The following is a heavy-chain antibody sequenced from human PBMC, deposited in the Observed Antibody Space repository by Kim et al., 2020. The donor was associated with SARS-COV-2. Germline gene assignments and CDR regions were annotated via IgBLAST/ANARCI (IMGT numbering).Heavy chain of an antibody. J-gene: IGHJ6*02. Sequence: GVSLRLSCAASGFTFSDYYMSWIRQAQGKGLEWVSYISSSSSYTNYADSLKGRFTISRDNAKNSLYLQMNSLRAEDTAVYYCSRVGYDYVWGSYRDYYYYYGMDVWGQGTTVTVSS. D-gene: IGHD3-16*02. CDR3: SRVGYDYVWGSYRDYYYYYGMDV. V-gene: IGHV3-11*05. CDR2: ISSSSSYT. CDR1: GFTFSDYY.